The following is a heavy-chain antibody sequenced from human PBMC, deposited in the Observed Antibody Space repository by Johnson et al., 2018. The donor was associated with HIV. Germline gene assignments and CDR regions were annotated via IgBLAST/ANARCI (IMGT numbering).Heavy chain of an antibody. J-gene: IGHJ3*02. CDR1: GFTFSSYG. Sequence: QVQLVESGGGVVQPGRSLRLSCAASGFTFSSYGMHWVRQAPGKGLEWVAFIHYDGSNEYYADSVKGRFTISRDNSKNTVYLQMSSLRVEDTAVYYCAKDWDRWLQPPGDAFDIRGQGTMVTVSS. CDR3: AKDWDRWLQPPGDAFDI. CDR2: IHYDGSNE. D-gene: IGHD5-24*01. V-gene: IGHV3-30*02.